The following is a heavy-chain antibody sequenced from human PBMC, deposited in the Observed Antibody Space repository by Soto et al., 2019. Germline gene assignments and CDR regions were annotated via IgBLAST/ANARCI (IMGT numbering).Heavy chain of an antibody. V-gene: IGHV3-33*01. J-gene: IGHJ4*02. CDR3: ARNAHDFWSGYYREGYYFDY. D-gene: IGHD3-3*01. CDR1: GFTFSSYG. Sequence: GGSLRLSCAASGFTFSSYGMHWVRQAPGKGLEWVAVIWYDGSNKYYADSVKGRFTISRDNSKNTLYLQMNSLRAEDTAVYYCARNAHDFWSGYYREGYYFDYWGQGTLVTVSS. CDR2: IWYDGSNK.